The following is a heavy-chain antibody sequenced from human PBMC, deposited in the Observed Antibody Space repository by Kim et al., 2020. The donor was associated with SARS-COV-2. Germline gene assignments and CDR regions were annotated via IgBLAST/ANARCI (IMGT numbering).Heavy chain of an antibody. CDR2: IKSKTDGGTT. J-gene: IGHJ3*02. CDR1: GFTFSNAW. D-gene: IGHD3-22*01. CDR3: TTDVLTGWTMIVGDVFDI. Sequence: GGSLRLSCAASGFTFSNAWMSWVRQAPGKGLEWVGRIKSKTDGGTTDYAAPVKGRFTISRDDSKNTLYLQMNSLKTEDTAVYYCTTDVLTGWTMIVGDVFDIWGQGTMVTVSS. V-gene: IGHV3-15*01.